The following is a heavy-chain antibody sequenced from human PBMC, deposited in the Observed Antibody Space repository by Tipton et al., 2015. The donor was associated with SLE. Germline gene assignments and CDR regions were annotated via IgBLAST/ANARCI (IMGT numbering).Heavy chain of an antibody. J-gene: IGHJ6*03. V-gene: IGHV4-39*01. CDR2: VYYSGRT. Sequence: TLSLTCTVSGGSMSSSTYYWGWIRQPPGKGLEWIGSVYYSGRTYYNPSLKSRVTISVATSNNQFSLRLSSVTAADTAVYYCARHEAAYCGGECPGVYYYMDVWGKGTTVPVSS. CDR1: GGSMSSSTYY. D-gene: IGHD2-21*01. CDR3: ARHEAAYCGGECPGVYYYMDV.